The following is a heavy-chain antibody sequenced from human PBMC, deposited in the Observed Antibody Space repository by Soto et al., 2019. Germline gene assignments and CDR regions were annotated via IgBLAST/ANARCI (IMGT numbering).Heavy chain of an antibody. J-gene: IGHJ3*02. V-gene: IGHV1-8*01. Sequence: QVQLVQSGAEVKKPGASVKVSCKASGYTFTSYDINWVRQATGQGLEWMGGMNPNSGNTGYAQKFQGRVTMTRNTSISTAYMELSSLRSEDTAVYYCARVEWEGVANAFDIWGQGTMVTVSS. CDR3: ARVEWEGVANAFDI. CDR2: MNPNSGNT. D-gene: IGHD5-12*01. CDR1: GYTFTSYD.